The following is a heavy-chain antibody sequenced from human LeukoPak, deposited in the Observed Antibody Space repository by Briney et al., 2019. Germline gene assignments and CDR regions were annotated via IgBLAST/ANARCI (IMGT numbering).Heavy chain of an antibody. CDR3: ARVGTIVVVPAATESYWYFDL. D-gene: IGHD2-2*01. Sequence: ASVKVSCKVSGYTLTELSMHWVRQAPGKGLEWMGGFDPEDGETIYAQKLQGRVTMTTDTSTSTAYMELRSLRSDDTAVYYCARVGTIVVVPAATESYWYFDLWGRGTLVTVSS. CDR2: FDPEDGET. V-gene: IGHV1-24*01. J-gene: IGHJ2*01. CDR1: GYTLTELS.